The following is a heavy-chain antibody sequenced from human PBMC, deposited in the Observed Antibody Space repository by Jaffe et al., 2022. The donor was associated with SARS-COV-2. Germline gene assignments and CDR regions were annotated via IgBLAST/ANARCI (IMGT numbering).Heavy chain of an antibody. Sequence: EVQLVESGGGLVQPGGSLRLSCAASGFTFSSYEMNWVRQAPGKGLEWVSYISSSGSTIYYADSVKGRFTISRDNAKNSLYLQMNSLRAEDTAVYYCARGYCSGGSCNSPTGVERYGMDVWGQGTTVTVSS. CDR3: ARGYCSGGSCNSPTGVERYGMDV. CDR2: ISSSGSTI. D-gene: IGHD2-15*01. J-gene: IGHJ6*02. V-gene: IGHV3-48*03. CDR1: GFTFSSYE.